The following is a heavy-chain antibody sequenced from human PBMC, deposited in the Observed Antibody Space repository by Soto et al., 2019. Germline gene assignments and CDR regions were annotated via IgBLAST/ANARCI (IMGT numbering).Heavy chain of an antibody. D-gene: IGHD3-10*01. CDR2: LNGSGGST. V-gene: IGHV3-23*01. Sequence: EVRLLESGGGLGQPGGSLRLSCAASGFTFSNYVMTWVRQAPGKGLEWVSGLNGSGGSTSSADSVKGRFAISRDNSKKTLYLPKNNRREGGNAVYYCARGFSAGKGSPPDYWGQGTLVTVSS. J-gene: IGHJ4*02. CDR1: GFTFSNYV. CDR3: ARGFSAGKGSPPDY.